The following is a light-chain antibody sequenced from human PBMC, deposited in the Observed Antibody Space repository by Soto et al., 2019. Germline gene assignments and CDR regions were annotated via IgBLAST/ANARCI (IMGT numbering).Light chain of an antibody. J-gene: IGKJ2*01. V-gene: IGKV1-5*01. CDR1: QNISVW. CDR3: QQYDSSSPT. Sequence: DIQMTQSPSTLSASVGDGVTITCRASQNISVWLAWYQQRPRKAPKFLIYDASSLETGVPSRFSGSGSGTEFTLTIRSLQPDDFATYYCQQYDSSSPTFGQGTKLEIK. CDR2: DAS.